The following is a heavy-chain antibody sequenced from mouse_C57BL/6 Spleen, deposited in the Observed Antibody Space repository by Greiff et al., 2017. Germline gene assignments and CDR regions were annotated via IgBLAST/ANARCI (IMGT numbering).Heavy chain of an antibody. Sequence: VQLQQSVAELVRPGASVKLSCTASGFNIKNTYMHWVKQRPEQGLEWIGRIDPANGNTKYAPKFQGKATITADTSSNTAYLQLSSLTAEDTAIYYCAGVETGTGMAMDYWGQGTSVTVSS. D-gene: IGHD4-1*01. V-gene: IGHV14-3*01. CDR2: IDPANGNT. CDR3: AGVETGTGMAMDY. CDR1: GFNIKNTY. J-gene: IGHJ4*01.